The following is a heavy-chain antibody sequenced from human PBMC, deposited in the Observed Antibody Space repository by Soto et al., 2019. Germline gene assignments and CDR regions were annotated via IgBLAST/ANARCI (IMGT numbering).Heavy chain of an antibody. V-gene: IGHV3-30-3*01. CDR3: ARSQLVYAIYGMDF. D-gene: IGHD2-8*01. Sequence: QVQLVESGGGVVQPGRSLRLSCAASGFTFSSYPMHWVRQAPGKGLEWVAVISYDGDNKYYADSMKGRFTISRDNSKNTVYLQMNSLRPEDTAVYFCARSQLVYAIYGMDFWGQGTTVTVSS. CDR2: ISYDGDNK. CDR1: GFTFSSYP. J-gene: IGHJ6*02.